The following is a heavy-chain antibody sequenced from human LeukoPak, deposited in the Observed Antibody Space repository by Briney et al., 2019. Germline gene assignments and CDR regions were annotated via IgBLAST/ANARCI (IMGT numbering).Heavy chain of an antibody. CDR1: GFTFSSRT. J-gene: IGHJ5*02. CDR2: ITNDGVAT. D-gene: IGHD2-8*02. CDR3: APRGIGGVDWFDP. V-gene: IGHV3-23*01. Sequence: GGSLRLSCGAPGFTFSSRTMNWVRQAPGKGLEWVSTITNDGVATYYADSVRGRFTVSRDNSRNTLYLQMNSLRVEDTAVYYCAPRGIGGVDWFDPWGQGTLVTVSS.